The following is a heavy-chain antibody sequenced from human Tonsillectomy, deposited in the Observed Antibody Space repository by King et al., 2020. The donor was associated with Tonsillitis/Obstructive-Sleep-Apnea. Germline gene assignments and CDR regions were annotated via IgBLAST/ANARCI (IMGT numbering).Heavy chain of an antibody. V-gene: IGHV3-48*02. J-gene: IGHJ4*02. CDR1: GFTFINYS. Sequence: VQLVESGGGLVQPGGSLRLSCAASGFTFINYSMNWVRQAPGKGLEWVSYISSSSSTIYYADSVKGRFTISRDNAKNSRYLQMNSLRDEDTAVYYCARWGSGSYYEVHYWGQGTLVTVSS. CDR3: ARWGSGSYYEVHY. CDR2: ISSSSSTI. D-gene: IGHD3-10*01.